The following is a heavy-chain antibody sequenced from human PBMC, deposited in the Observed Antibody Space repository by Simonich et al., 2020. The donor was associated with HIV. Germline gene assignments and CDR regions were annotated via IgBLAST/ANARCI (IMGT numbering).Heavy chain of an antibody. CDR3: ATTRHSSGFYGDY. Sequence: EVQLVQSGAEVKKPGATVKISCKVSGYTFTDYDMHWVQQAPGKGLEWVGLVYTQSGERIYAEKLQGRVTITEDTSTETAYMELSSLRSEDTAVYYCATTRHSSGFYGDYWGQGTLVTVSS. J-gene: IGHJ4*02. V-gene: IGHV1-69-2*01. CDR2: VYTQSGER. D-gene: IGHD6-19*01. CDR1: GYTFTDYD.